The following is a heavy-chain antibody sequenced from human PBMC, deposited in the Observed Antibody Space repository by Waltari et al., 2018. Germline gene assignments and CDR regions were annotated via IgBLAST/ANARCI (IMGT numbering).Heavy chain of an antibody. D-gene: IGHD3-3*01. CDR2: INHRRST. J-gene: IGHJ4*02. CDR1: GGSFSGYY. Sequence: QVQLQQWGAGLLKPSETLSLTYAVYGGSFSGYYWSWIRQPPGKGLEWIGEINHRRSTNYNPSLKSRVTISVDTSKNQFSLKLSSVTAADTAVYYCARVGYDFWSGYWWGQGTLVTVSS. CDR3: ARVGYDFWSGYW. V-gene: IGHV4-34*01.